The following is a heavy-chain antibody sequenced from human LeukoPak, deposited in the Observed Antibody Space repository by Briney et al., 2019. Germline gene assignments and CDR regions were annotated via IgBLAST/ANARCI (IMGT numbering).Heavy chain of an antibody. V-gene: IGHV4-4*02. CDR3: ARVRGGDGYNEYYFDY. CDR1: GGSISSSNW. J-gene: IGHJ4*02. D-gene: IGHD5-24*01. CDR2: VYHSGST. Sequence: SETLSLTCAVSGGSISSSNWWSWVRQPPGKGLEWIGEVYHSGSTNYNPSLKSRVTISVDKSKNQFSLKLSSVTAADTAVYYCARVRGGDGYNEYYFDYWGQGTLVTVSS.